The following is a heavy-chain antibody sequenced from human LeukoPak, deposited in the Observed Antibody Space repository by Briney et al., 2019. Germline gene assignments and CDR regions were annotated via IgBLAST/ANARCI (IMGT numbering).Heavy chain of an antibody. D-gene: IGHD6-13*01. J-gene: IGHJ4*02. V-gene: IGHV3-21*01. CDR3: AREGGAVAAAGGNDY. CDR1: GFTFSSYS. Sequence: PGGSLRLSCAASGFTFSSYSMCWVRQAPGKGLEWVSSISSSSSYIYYADSVKGRFTISRDNAKNSLYLQMNSLRAEDTAVYYCAREGGAVAAAGGNDYWGQGTLVTVSS. CDR2: ISSSSSYI.